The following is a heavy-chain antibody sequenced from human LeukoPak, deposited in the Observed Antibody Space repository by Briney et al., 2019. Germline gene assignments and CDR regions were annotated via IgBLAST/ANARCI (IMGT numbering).Heavy chain of an antibody. CDR3: ARTLYIAAAPGGFDY. J-gene: IGHJ4*02. D-gene: IGHD6-13*01. Sequence: GASVKVSCKASGYTFTGHYMHWVRQAPGQGLEWMGWINPKNAGTNYAQKFQGRVTMTRDTSTGTVYMELSRLRSDDTAVYYCARTLYIAAAPGGFDYWGQGTLVTASS. CDR1: GYTFTGHY. V-gene: IGHV1-2*02. CDR2: INPKNAGT.